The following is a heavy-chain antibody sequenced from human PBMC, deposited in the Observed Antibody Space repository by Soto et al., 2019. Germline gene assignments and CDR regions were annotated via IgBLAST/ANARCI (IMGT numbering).Heavy chain of an antibody. Sequence: SVKVSCKASGGTFSSYAISWVRQAPGQGLEWMGGIIPIFGTANYAQKFQGRVTITADESTGTAYMELSSLRSEDTAVYYCARSHYYGSGSYYEYFQHWGQGTLVTVSS. CDR1: GGTFSSYA. J-gene: IGHJ1*01. CDR3: ARSHYYGSGSYYEYFQH. CDR2: IIPIFGTA. D-gene: IGHD3-10*01. V-gene: IGHV1-69*13.